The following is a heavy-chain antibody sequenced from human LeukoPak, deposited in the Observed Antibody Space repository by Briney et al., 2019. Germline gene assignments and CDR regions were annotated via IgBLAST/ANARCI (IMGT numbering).Heavy chain of an antibody. Sequence: GGSLRLSCAASGFTFSSYGMSWVRQAPGKGLEWVSTISGSSGSTYYADSVKGRFTISRDNSKNTLSLQMNSLRAEDTAVYYCAKDLGRYVERISMVRGPPPYENWPQGTLVTVSS. J-gene: IGHJ4*02. CDR3: AKDLGRYVERISMVRGPPPYEN. D-gene: IGHD3-10*01. CDR1: GFTFSSYG. V-gene: IGHV3-23*01. CDR2: ISGSSGST.